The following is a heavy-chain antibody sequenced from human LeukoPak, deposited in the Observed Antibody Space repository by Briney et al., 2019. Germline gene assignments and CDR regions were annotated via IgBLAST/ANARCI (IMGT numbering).Heavy chain of an antibody. V-gene: IGHV1-69*13. J-gene: IGHJ4*02. Sequence: SVKVSCKASGGTFSSYAISWVRQAPGQGLEWMGGIIPIFGTANYAQKFQGRVTITADESTSTAYMELSSLRSEDTAVHYCARVRWELLRRGYFDYWGQGTLVTVSS. CDR3: ARVRWELLRRGYFDY. CDR2: IIPIFGTA. CDR1: GGTFSSYA. D-gene: IGHD1-26*01.